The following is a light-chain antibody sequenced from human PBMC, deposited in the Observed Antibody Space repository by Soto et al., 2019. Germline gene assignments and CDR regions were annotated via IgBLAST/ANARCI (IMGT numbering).Light chain of an antibody. J-gene: IGLJ1*01. V-gene: IGLV2-23*01. CDR1: TIDVGSYSL. Sequence: QSALTQPASVSGSHGQSITISCTGTTIDVGSYSLVSWYQHHPGKAPQLMIYEASKRPSGVSNRFSGSKSGNTASLTISGLQAEDEADYYCYSYGGSYYVFGTGTKVTVL. CDR3: YSYGGSYYV. CDR2: EAS.